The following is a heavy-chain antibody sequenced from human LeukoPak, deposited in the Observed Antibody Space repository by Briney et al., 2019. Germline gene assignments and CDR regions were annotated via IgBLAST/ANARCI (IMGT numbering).Heavy chain of an antibody. D-gene: IGHD3-16*01. CDR1: GVSISSSNSY. V-gene: IGHV4-39*01. CDR2: IYYSGNT. CDR3: ARHRRLRHDFDP. J-gene: IGHJ5*02. Sequence: SETLSLTCTVSGVSISSSNSYWGWIRQPPGKGLEWIGSIYYSGNTYYNASLKSQVSISIDTSKNQFSLKLSSVTAADTAVYYCARHRRLRHDFDPWGQGTLVTVSS.